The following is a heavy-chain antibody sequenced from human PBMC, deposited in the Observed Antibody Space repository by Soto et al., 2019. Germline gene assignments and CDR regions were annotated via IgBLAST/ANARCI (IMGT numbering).Heavy chain of an antibody. CDR3: ASLMRRAAEYRRGRVQH. D-gene: IGHD4-4*01. CDR1: GGSISRGDNY. Sequence: SKTLSLTCTVSGGSISRGDNYWSWIRQPPGKGLEWIGYIYYSGSTYYNPSLKSRVTISVDTSKNQFSLNLSSVTAADTAVYNCASLMRRAAEYRRGRVQHCGQLTVVT. V-gene: IGHV4-30-4*01. CDR2: IYYSGST. J-gene: IGHJ1*01.